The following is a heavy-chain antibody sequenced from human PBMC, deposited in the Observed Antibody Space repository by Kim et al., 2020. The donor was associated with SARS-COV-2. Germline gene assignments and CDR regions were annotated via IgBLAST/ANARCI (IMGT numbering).Heavy chain of an antibody. CDR2: ISSDGSKT. J-gene: IGHJ5*02. V-gene: IGHV3-30-3*01. CDR3: AREWGS. D-gene: IGHD3-16*01. CDR1: GFTFSTYA. Sequence: GGSLRLSCAASGFTFSTYAMHWVRQPPGKGLEWVAFISSDGSKTYYEDSVKGRFTISRDNSKNMVYLQMNSLRDEDTTVYYCAREWGSWGQGTLVTVPS.